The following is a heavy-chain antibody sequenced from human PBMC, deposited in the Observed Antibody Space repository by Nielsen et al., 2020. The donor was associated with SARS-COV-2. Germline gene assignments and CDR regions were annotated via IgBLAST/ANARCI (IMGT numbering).Heavy chain of an antibody. J-gene: IGHJ6*02. Sequence: GESLKISCATSGFTFSNYGIHWVRQAPGKGLEWVAVISYDGSNKYYADSVKGRFTISRDNSKNTLYLQMNSLRAEDTAVYYCAGHPYYYYGMDVWGQGTTVTVSS. V-gene: IGHV3-30*03. CDR3: AGHPYYYYGMDV. CDR2: ISYDGSNK. CDR1: GFTFSNYG.